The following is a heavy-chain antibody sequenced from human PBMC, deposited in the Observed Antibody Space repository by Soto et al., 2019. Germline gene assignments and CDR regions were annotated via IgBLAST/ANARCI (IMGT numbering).Heavy chain of an antibody. Sequence: GESLKISCQGSGYSFAGYWITWVRQKPGKGLEWMGRIDPSDSQTYYSPSFRGHVTISVTKSITTVFLQWSSLRASDTAMYYCARQIYDSDTGPNFQYYFDSWGQGTPVTVSS. J-gene: IGHJ4*02. CDR3: ARQIYDSDTGPNFQYYFDS. D-gene: IGHD3-22*01. CDR2: IDPSDSQT. V-gene: IGHV5-10-1*01. CDR1: GYSFAGYW.